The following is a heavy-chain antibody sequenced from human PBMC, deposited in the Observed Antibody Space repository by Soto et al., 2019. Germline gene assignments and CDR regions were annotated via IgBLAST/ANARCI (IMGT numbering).Heavy chain of an antibody. V-gene: IGHV3-15*01. J-gene: IGHJ4*02. CDR2: IKDKADGGTS. CDR1: GFTFSNMW. CDR3: TTGHY. Sequence: PGGSLRLSCAASGFTFSNMWMSWVRQAPGKGLEWVGRIKDKADGGTSDYAAAVKGRFTISRDDSKSRLYLQMNSLKSDDTAAYYCTTGHYWGQGTLVTVSS.